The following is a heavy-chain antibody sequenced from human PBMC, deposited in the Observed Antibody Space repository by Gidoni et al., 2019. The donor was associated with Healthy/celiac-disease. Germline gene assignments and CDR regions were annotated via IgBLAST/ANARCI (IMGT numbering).Heavy chain of an antibody. J-gene: IGHJ5*02. Sequence: EVQLVESGGGLVKPGGSLRLSCAASGFTFSSYSMNWVRQAPGKGLEWVSSISSSSSYIYYADSVKGRFTISRDNAKNSLYLQMNSLRAEDTAVYYCARGFSYYDSSGYYYPRTNWFDPWGQGTLVTVSS. CDR3: ARGFSYYDSSGYYYPRTNWFDP. CDR2: ISSSSSYI. CDR1: GFTFSSYS. V-gene: IGHV3-21*01. D-gene: IGHD3-22*01.